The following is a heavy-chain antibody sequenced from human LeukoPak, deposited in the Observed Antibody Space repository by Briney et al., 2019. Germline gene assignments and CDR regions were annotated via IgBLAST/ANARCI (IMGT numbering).Heavy chain of an antibody. V-gene: IGHV3-30*02. CDR2: IRYDGSNK. J-gene: IGHJ4*02. CDR1: GFIFSDYG. D-gene: IGHD2-2*01. Sequence: PGGSLRLSCAASGFIFSDYGIHWVRQAPGKGLEWVAFIRYDGSNKYYADSVKGRFTISRDNSKNTLYLQMNSLRAEDTAVYYCAKEPARLVVVPAAQGLLDYWGQGTLVTVSS. CDR3: AKEPARLVVVPAAQGLLDY.